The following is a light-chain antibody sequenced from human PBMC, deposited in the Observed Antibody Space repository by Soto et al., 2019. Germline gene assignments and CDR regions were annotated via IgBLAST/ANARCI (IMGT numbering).Light chain of an antibody. V-gene: IGLV1-47*01. CDR1: NSNIGKNY. CDR3: AAWDDSLRGHEL. Sequence: QSVLTQPPSASGTPGQRVTISCSGSNSNIGKNYVYWYRQLPGTAPKLLIYRNNQRPSGVPDRFSGSKSGTSASLAISGLRSEDEADYYCAAWDDSLRGHELFGGGIKLTVL. CDR2: RNN. J-gene: IGLJ2*01.